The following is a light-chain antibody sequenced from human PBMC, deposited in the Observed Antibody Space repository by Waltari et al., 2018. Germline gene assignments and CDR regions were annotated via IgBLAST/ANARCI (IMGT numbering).Light chain of an antibody. Sequence: QSVLTQQPSASGTPGQRVTISCSGSKSNIGNNYVSWYQQLPGTAPKLLIYRDDQRPSWVPDRFSGSKSGTSASLAISGLRSEDEADYYCAAWDGSLSGVFGAGTKLTVL. CDR2: RDD. J-gene: IGLJ3*02. CDR1: KSNIGNNY. V-gene: IGLV1-47*01. CDR3: AAWDGSLSGV.